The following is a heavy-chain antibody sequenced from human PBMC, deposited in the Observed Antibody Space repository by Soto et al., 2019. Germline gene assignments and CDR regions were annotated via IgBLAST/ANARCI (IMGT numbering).Heavy chain of an antibody. D-gene: IGHD3-9*01. Sequence: PGGSLRLSCAASGFTFSDYAMHWVRQAPGKGLERVAVVSHDGRNTHYADSVKGRLTISRDNAKNSLYLQMNSLRVEDTAVYYCARDRPPFDILTGSEGYFYYYGMDVWGRGTTVTVS. CDR3: ARDRPPFDILTGSEGYFYYYGMDV. J-gene: IGHJ6*02. V-gene: IGHV3-30*04. CDR2: VSHDGRNT. CDR1: GFTFSDYA.